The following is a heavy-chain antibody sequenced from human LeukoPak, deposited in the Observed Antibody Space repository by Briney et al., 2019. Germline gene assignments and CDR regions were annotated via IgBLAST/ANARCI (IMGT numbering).Heavy chain of an antibody. J-gene: IGHJ4*02. CDR3: AKVLGYFDWLLLGGDYFDY. D-gene: IGHD3-9*01. CDR1: GFTFSSYG. CDR2: ISFDGSNK. V-gene: IGHV3-30*18. Sequence: GGSLRLSCAASGFTFSSYGIHWVRQAPGKGLEWVAVISFDGSNKYYADPVKGRFTISRDNSKNTLYLQMNSLRAEDTAVYYCAKVLGYFDWLLLGGDYFDYWGQGTLVTASS.